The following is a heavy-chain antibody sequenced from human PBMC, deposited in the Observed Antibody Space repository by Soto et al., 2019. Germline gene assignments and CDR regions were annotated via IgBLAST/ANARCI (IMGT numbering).Heavy chain of an antibody. Sequence: GASLKVSCKSSGYILSDYCIHWVRQAPGQGLEWLGWMKPDDGGPNYAQNFQGRVIMTRDTSTDTDYMELTRLTSDGTAVYFCVRDLRRQWRRLDPESYTGMDVWGQGTTVTVSS. J-gene: IGHJ6*02. D-gene: IGHD5-12*01. V-gene: IGHV1-2*02. CDR1: GYILSDYC. CDR3: VRDLRRQWRRLDPESYTGMDV. CDR2: MKPDDGGP.